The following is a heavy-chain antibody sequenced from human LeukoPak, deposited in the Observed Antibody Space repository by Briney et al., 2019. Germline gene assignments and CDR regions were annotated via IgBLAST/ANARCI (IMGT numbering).Heavy chain of an antibody. Sequence: PGGSLRLSCAASGFTFTTYGMSWVRQAPGKGLEWVSAISGSGTTTHYADSVKGRFTISRDNSKNTLYLQMNSLRAEDTAVYYCAKEHAWFGELSYFDYWGQGTLVTVSS. CDR1: GFTFTTYG. CDR3: AKEHAWFGELSYFDY. CDR2: ISGSGTTT. V-gene: IGHV3-23*01. J-gene: IGHJ4*02. D-gene: IGHD3-10*01.